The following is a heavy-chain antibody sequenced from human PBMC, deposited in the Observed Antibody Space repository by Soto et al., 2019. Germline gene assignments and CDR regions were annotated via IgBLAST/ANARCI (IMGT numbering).Heavy chain of an antibody. V-gene: IGHV4-59*01. D-gene: IGHD6-13*01. J-gene: IGHJ5*02. CDR1: GGSISSNY. Sequence: QVQLQESGPGLVKPSETLSLTCTVSGGSISSNYWSWIRQPPGKGLEWIGYVYNSGSTNYNPSLKSKVAHSVDTSKNHFSLKLTSVTAADTAMYYCTRGSSWYDVDWFDPWGPGTLVTVSS. CDR2: VYNSGST. CDR3: TRGSSWYDVDWFDP.